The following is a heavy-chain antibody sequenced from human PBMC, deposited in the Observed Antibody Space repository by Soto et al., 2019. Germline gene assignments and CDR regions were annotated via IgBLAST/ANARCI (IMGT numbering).Heavy chain of an antibody. CDR3: ARGRSGYDYSYYYGMDV. J-gene: IGHJ6*02. D-gene: IGHD5-12*01. CDR1: GGYISSYY. V-gene: IGHV4-59*01. CDR2: IYYSGSN. Sequence: SETLSLTCTVSGGYISSYYWSWIRQLPGKGLEWIGYIYYSGSNNYNPSLKSRVTISVDTSKNQFSLKLSSVTAADTAVYYCARGRSGYDYSYYYGMDVWGQGTTVTVSS.